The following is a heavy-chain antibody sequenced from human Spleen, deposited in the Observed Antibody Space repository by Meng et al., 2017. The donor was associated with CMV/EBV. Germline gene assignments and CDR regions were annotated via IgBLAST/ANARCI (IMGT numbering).Heavy chain of an antibody. CDR2: ISSTGSTI. CDR3: ATGYYFDY. CDR1: GFTFSSYS. Sequence: GESLKISCAASGFTFSSYSMNWVRQAPGKGLEWVSSISSTGSTIYYADSVKGRFTISRDNAKNSLYLQMNSLRAEDTAVYYCATGYYFDYWGQGTLVTVSS. J-gene: IGHJ4*02. D-gene: IGHD3-9*01. V-gene: IGHV3-21*04.